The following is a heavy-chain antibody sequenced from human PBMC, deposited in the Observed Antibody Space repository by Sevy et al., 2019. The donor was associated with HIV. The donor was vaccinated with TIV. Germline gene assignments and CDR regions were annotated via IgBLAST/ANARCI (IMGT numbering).Heavy chain of an antibody. J-gene: IGHJ5*02. CDR3: ARGGFVAVAYYWFDP. D-gene: IGHD6-19*01. CDR2: INSDGSST. Sequence: GGSLRLSCAASGFTLSSYLMHWVRQAPGKGLVWVSRINSDGSSTSYADSVKGRFTISKDNAKITWYLQMNSLRAEDTAVYYCARGGFVAVAYYWFDPWGQGTLVTVSS. CDR1: GFTLSSYL. V-gene: IGHV3-74*01.